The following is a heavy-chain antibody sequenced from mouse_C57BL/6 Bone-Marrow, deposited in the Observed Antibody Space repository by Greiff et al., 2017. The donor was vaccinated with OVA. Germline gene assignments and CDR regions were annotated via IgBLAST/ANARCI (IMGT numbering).Heavy chain of an antibody. CDR1: GFTFSSYA. D-gene: IGHD2-4*01. J-gene: IGHJ4*01. Sequence: EVQGVESGGGLVKPGGSLKLSCAASGFTFSSYAMSWVRQTPEKRLEWVATISDGGSYTYYPDNLKGRFTISRDNAKNNLYLQMSHLKSEDTARYYCARGGGLRRYAMDYWGQGTSVTVSS. CDR3: ARGGGLRRYAMDY. CDR2: ISDGGSYT. V-gene: IGHV5-4*01.